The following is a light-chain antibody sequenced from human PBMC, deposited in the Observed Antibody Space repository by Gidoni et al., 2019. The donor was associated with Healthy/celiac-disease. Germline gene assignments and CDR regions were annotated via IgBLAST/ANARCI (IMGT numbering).Light chain of an antibody. J-gene: IGKJ4*01. CDR2: DAS. CDR1: QSVSSY. Sequence: ELVLTQSPATLSLSPGERATLSCRASQSVSSYLAWYQQNPGQAPRLLIYDASNRATGIPARFSGSGSGTDFTLTISSLEPEDFAVYYCQQRSNWPLLTFGGGTKVEIK. CDR3: QQRSNWPLLT. V-gene: IGKV3-11*01.